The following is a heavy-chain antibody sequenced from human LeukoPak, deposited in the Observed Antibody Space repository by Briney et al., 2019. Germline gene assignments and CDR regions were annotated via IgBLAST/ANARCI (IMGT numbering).Heavy chain of an antibody. CDR1: GFTFSSSW. V-gene: IGHV3-74*01. CDR3: ARGLVPGFLDY. D-gene: IGHD4-11*01. Sequence: GGSLRLSCAASGFTFSSSWMYWVRQAQGKGLVWVSRINSDESITTYADSVKGRFTISRDNAKNTLYLQMNSLRAEDTAVYYCARGLVPGFLDYWGQGTPVTVSS. CDR2: INSDESIT. J-gene: IGHJ4*02.